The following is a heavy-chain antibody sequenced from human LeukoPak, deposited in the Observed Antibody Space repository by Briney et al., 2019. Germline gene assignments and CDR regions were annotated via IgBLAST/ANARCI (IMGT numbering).Heavy chain of an antibody. CDR2: ISSSSSNI. Sequence: GGSLRLSCAASGFTFSSYNMNWVRQAPGKGLEWVSYISSSSSNIYYADSVKGRFTISRDNAKNSLYLQMNSLRAEDTAVYYCARDCYYDSSGYYWLYAFDIWGQGTMVTVSS. V-gene: IGHV3-48*01. CDR1: GFTFSSYN. D-gene: IGHD3-22*01. CDR3: ARDCYYDSSGYYWLYAFDI. J-gene: IGHJ3*02.